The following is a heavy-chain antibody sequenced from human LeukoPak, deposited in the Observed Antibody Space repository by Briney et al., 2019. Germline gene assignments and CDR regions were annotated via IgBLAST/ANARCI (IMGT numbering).Heavy chain of an antibody. CDR1: GYTFTSYD. J-gene: IGHJ4*02. D-gene: IGHD3-3*01. CDR2: MNPNSGNT. V-gene: IGHV1-8*01. Sequence: ASVKVSCKASGYTFTSYDINWVRQATGQGLEWMGWMNPNSGNTGYAQKFQGRVTMTRNTSINTAYMELSSLRSEDTAVYYCARVFGFPRTRNFDYWGQGTLVTVSS. CDR3: ARVFGFPRTRNFDY.